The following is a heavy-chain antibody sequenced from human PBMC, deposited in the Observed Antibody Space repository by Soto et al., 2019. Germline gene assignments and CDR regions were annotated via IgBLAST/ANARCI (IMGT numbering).Heavy chain of an antibody. CDR3: ARSGQIEWNSSDYYYYMDV. Sequence: ASVKVSCKASGGTFSSYAISWVRQAPGQGLEWMGGIIPIFGTANYAQKFQGRVTITADESTSTAYMELSSLRSEDTAVYYCARSGQIEWNSSDYYYYMDVWGKGTTVTVSS. CDR1: GGTFSSYA. CDR2: IIPIFGTA. D-gene: IGHD1-7*01. V-gene: IGHV1-69*13. J-gene: IGHJ6*03.